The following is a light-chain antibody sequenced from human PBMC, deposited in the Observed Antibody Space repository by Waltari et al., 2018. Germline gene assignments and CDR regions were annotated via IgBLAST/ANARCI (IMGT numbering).Light chain of an antibody. CDR3: QAWDSSGYV. Sequence: SYELTQPPSVSVSPGQTASITCSGDKLGDKYACWYQQKPGQSPVLGIYQDSKRPSGIPERFSGSNSGNTATLTISGTQAMDEADYYCQAWDSSGYVFGTGTKVTVL. CDR1: KLGDKY. V-gene: IGLV3-1*01. J-gene: IGLJ1*01. CDR2: QDS.